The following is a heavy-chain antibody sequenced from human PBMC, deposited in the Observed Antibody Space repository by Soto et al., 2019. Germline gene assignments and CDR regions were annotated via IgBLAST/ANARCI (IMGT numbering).Heavy chain of an antibody. D-gene: IGHD1-26*01. J-gene: IGHJ5*02. Sequence: ASGKVSCKVSGYTLTELSMHCVRQDHGKGREWMGGFDPEDGETIYAQKFQGRVTMTEDTSTDTAYMELSSLRSEDTAVYYCATDPRIVGATTWGWGWFDPWGQGTLVTVSS. CDR1: GYTLTELS. CDR2: FDPEDGET. V-gene: IGHV1-24*01. CDR3: ATDPRIVGATTWGWGWFDP.